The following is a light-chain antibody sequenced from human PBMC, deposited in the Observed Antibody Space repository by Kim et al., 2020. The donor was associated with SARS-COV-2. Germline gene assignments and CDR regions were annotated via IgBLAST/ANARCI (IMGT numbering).Light chain of an antibody. V-gene: IGLV2-14*03. CDR3: SSYTSSSTRV. CDR2: DVS. Sequence: GQSITLSCSGTSRDVGGYNYVSWYQQHPGKAPNLMIYDVSNRPSGVSNRFSGSKSGNTASLTISGLQAEDEADYYCSSYTSSSTRVFGGGTQLTVL. J-gene: IGLJ3*02. CDR1: SRDVGGYNY.